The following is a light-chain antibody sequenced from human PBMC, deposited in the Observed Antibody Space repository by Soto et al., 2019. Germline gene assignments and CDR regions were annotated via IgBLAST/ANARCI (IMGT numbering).Light chain of an antibody. V-gene: IGKV3-20*01. J-gene: IGKJ1*01. CDR2: GAS. Sequence: EIRLTQSPGTLSLSPGERATLSCRASESIASSYLAWYQQKPGQAPRLLMHGASSRATGIPDRFSGSGSGTDFTLTITRLQPEDFAVYYCQQYGSSPWTSGQGTKVDIK. CDR3: QQYGSSPWT. CDR1: ESIASSY.